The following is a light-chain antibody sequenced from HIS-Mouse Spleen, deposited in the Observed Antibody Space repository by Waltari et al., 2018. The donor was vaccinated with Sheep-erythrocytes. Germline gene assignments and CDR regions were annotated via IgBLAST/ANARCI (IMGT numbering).Light chain of an antibody. CDR2: EDS. V-gene: IGLV3-10*01. Sequence: SYELTQPPSVSVSPGQTARITCSGDALPKKYAYWYQQKSGQAPVLVIYEDSKRPSGIPERFSGSGSGTMATLTISGDQVDDDADYYCYSTDSSGNHWVFGGGTKLTVL. CDR1: ALPKKY. CDR3: YSTDSSGNHWV. J-gene: IGLJ3*02.